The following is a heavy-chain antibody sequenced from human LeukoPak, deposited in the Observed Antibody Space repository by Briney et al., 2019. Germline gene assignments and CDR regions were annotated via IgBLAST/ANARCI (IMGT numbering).Heavy chain of an antibody. CDR1: GFNFNKYD. CDR3: AMGAIVATIDY. D-gene: IGHD5-12*01. V-gene: IGHV3-30*03. CDR2: ISRDGINK. J-gene: IGHJ4*02. Sequence: GGSLRLSCAASGFNFNKYDMHWVRQAPGKGLEWVAVISRDGINKYYEDSVKGRFTISRDNSKSTLFLQMNSLRVEDTAVYYCAMGAIVATIDYWGQGTLVTVSS.